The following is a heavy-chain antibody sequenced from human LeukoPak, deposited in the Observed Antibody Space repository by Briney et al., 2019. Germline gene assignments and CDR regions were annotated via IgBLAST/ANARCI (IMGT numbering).Heavy chain of an antibody. V-gene: IGHV3-33*01. D-gene: IGHD5-18*01. CDR1: GFTFSSYG. CDR3: ARIARRYSYGQYYYYYGMDV. J-gene: IGHJ6*02. Sequence: GRSLRLSCAASGFTFSSYGMHWVRQAPGKGLEWVAVIWYDGSNKYYADSVKGRFTISRDNPKNTLYLQMNSLRAEDTAVYYCARIARRYSYGQYYYYYGMDVWGQGTTVTVSS. CDR2: IWYDGSNK.